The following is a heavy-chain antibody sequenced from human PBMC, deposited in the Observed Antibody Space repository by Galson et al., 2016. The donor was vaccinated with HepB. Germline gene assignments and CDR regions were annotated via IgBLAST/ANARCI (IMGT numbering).Heavy chain of an antibody. CDR2: ISSGGTT. J-gene: IGHJ6*02. V-gene: IGHV3-53*01. CDR1: GFTVSSNY. CDR3: ATATNFYRYYGMDV. Sequence: SGFTVSSNYMNWVRQTPGKGLEWVSFISSGGTTYHAGSVKGRFTISRDKSKNTLYLQMNSLRSEDTAVYYCATATNFYRYYGMDVWGQGTTVIVSS.